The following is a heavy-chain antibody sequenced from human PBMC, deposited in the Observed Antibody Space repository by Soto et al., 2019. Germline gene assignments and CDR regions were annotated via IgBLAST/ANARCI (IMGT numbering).Heavy chain of an antibody. J-gene: IGHJ6*03. CDR2: MNPNSGNT. Sequence: QVQLVQSGAEVKKPAASVKVSCKASGYTFTSYDINWVRQATGQGLEWMGWMNPNSGNTGYAQKFQGRVTMPRNTSISTAYMELSSLISEDMAVYYCAVQQLVHYYYYMDVWGKGTTVTVSS. CDR1: GYTFTSYD. D-gene: IGHD6-13*01. V-gene: IGHV1-8*01. CDR3: AVQQLVHYYYYMDV.